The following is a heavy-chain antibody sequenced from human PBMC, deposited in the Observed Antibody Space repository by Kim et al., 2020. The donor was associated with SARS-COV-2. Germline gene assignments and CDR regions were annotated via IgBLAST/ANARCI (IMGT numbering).Heavy chain of an antibody. Sequence: YAEPGKGRFTMSRDNSKNTLYLQMNSLGAEDTAVYYCAKDSSSSKYYFDYWGQGTLVTVSS. D-gene: IGHD6-6*01. J-gene: IGHJ4*02. CDR3: AKDSSSSKYYFDY. V-gene: IGHV3-33*06.